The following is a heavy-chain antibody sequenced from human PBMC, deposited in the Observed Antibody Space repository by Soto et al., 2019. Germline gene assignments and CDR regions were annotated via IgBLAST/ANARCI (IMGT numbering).Heavy chain of an antibody. CDR2: IYHSGTT. J-gene: IGHJ4*02. CDR3: ARGPATAIPGFDC. D-gene: IGHD2-2*02. V-gene: IGHV4-31*03. CDR1: GGSISSGGYY. Sequence: SETLSLTCTVSGGSISSGGYYWSWIRQHPGKGLEWIGYIYHSGTTYYNPSLKSRVTISVDTSKNHLSLKLTSVTAADTAVYFCARGPATAIPGFDCWGQGTLVTVSS.